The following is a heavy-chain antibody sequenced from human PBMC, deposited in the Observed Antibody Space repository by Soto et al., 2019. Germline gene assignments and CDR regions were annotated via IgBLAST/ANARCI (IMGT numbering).Heavy chain of an antibody. Sequence: QVQLVESGGGVVQPGRSLRLSCAASGFTFSSYGMHWVRQAPGKGLEWVAVISYDGSNKYYADSVKGRVTISRDNSKKTLYLEMNSLRAKDTAVYYCAKEVDIVATIKKYYYYYGMDVWGQVTTVTVFS. CDR3: AKEVDIVATIKKYYYYYGMDV. D-gene: IGHD5-12*01. V-gene: IGHV3-30*18. J-gene: IGHJ6*02. CDR1: GFTFSSYG. CDR2: ISYDGSNK.